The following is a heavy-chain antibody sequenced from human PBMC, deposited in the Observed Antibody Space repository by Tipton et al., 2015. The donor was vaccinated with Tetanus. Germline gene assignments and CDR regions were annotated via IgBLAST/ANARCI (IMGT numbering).Heavy chain of an antibody. Sequence: SLRLSCTASGFPSTLSFSRYAMTWVRQAPGQGLEWVSLISGSGGTTYFADSVQGRFNISRDNSKNTLYLHMNSLRAEDTAVYYCATDGLPRGFVMVEATTQKYFRHWGRGTLVTVSS. V-gene: IGHV3-23*01. CDR3: ATDGLPRGFVMVEATTQKYFRH. CDR1: GFPSTLSFSRYA. D-gene: IGHD2-21*01. CDR2: ISGSGGTT. J-gene: IGHJ1*01.